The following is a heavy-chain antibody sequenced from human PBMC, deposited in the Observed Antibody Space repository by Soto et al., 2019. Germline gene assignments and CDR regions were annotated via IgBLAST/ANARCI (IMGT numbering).Heavy chain of an antibody. J-gene: IGHJ4*01. Sequence: SETLSLTCTFSGDSISSSKYYWGWIRQPPGKGLEWIGSIYYSGSPYYNSSLKSRVTISVDTSKNHFSLKLTSMTAADTAVYYCATLPHYGDTNAGFWGHGILVTVSP. D-gene: IGHD4-17*01. V-gene: IGHV4-39*02. CDR1: GDSISSSKYY. CDR2: IYYSGSP. CDR3: ATLPHYGDTNAGF.